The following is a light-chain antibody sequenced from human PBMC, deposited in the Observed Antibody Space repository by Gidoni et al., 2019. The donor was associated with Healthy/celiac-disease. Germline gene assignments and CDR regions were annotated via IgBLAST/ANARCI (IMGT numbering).Light chain of an antibody. V-gene: IGKV1-39*01. Sequence: DIQMTQSPSSLSASVGDRVTITCRASQSIISYLNWYQQKPGKAPKLLIYAASSLQSGVPSRFSGSGSGTDFTLNISSLQPEDFATYYCQQSYSTPFTFGHGTKVDIK. CDR2: AAS. J-gene: IGKJ3*01. CDR3: QQSYSTPFT. CDR1: QSIISY.